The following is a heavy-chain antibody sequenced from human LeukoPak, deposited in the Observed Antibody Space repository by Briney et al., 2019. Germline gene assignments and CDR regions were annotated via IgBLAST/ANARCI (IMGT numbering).Heavy chain of an antibody. CDR3: ARDELGRLVY. V-gene: IGHV4-59*12. Sequence: PSETLSLTCTVSGDSMSSYSWNWIRQPPGKGLEWIGYIYYSGSTYYNPSLKSRVTISVDTSKNQFSLKLSSVTAADTAVYYCARDELGRLVYWGQGTLVTVSS. J-gene: IGHJ4*02. CDR2: IYYSGST. D-gene: IGHD2-15*01. CDR1: GDSMSSYS.